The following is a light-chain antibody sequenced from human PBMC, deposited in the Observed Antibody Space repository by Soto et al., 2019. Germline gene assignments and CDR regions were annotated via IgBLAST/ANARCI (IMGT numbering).Light chain of an antibody. J-gene: IGKJ1*01. Sequence: DIQMTQSPSTLSGSVGDRVTITCRASQTISSWLAWYQQKPGKAPKLLIYKASTFKSGVPSRFSGSGSGTEFTLTISSLQPDDFATYYCQHYNSYSEAFGQGPKVELK. CDR2: KAS. CDR1: QTISSW. CDR3: QHYNSYSEA. V-gene: IGKV1-5*03.